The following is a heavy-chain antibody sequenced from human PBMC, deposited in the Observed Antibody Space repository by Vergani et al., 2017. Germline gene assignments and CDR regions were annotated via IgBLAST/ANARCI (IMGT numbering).Heavy chain of an antibody. J-gene: IGHJ6*03. CDR1: GGSFTSYH. CDR3: ARVNTETNGHLYYYYYMDV. V-gene: IGHV4-34*01. Sequence: QVQLQQWGGGLLKPSETLSLTCVVNGGSFTSYHWTWIRQSPGEGLEWVGNIDHTGRPDYNPSLKSRLTMSVDKSRNQFSLTLNSVTATDTAIYFCARVNTETNGHLYYYYYMDVWRQATAVTVS. CDR2: IDHTGRP. D-gene: IGHD4-11*01.